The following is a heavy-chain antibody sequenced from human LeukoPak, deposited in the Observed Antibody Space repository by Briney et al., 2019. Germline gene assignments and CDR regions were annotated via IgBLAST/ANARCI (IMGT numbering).Heavy chain of an antibody. CDR1: GFTFSSYG. D-gene: IGHD5-24*01. J-gene: IGHJ5*02. V-gene: IGHV3-30*18. CDR3: AKGGLRDGYSYAS. Sequence: PGGSLRLSCAASGFTFSSYGMHWVRQAPGKGLEWVAVVSYDGSNKYYADSVNGRFTISRDNSKNTLSLQMNSLGAADTAVYYCAKGGLRDGYSYASWGQGTLITVSS. CDR2: VSYDGSNK.